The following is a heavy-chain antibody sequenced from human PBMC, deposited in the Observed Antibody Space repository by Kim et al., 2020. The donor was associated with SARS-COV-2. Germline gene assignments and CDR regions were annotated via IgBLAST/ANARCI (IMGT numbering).Heavy chain of an antibody. CDR1: GGSISSSSYY. V-gene: IGHV4-39*07. CDR3: ARDLKVTMVRGVIYNWFDS. CDR2: IYYTGST. D-gene: IGHD3-10*01. Sequence: SETLSLTCTVSGGSISSSSYYWGWIRQPPGKGLEWIGSIYYTGSTYYKSSHKSRFTISVDTSKNQFSLNLNSVTAADTVVYYCARDLKVTMVRGVIYNWFDSWGQGILVTVSS. J-gene: IGHJ5*01.